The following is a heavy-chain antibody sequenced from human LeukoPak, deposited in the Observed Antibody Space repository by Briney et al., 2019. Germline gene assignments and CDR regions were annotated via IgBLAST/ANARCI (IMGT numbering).Heavy chain of an antibody. D-gene: IGHD1-1*01. V-gene: IGHV3-30*04. CDR3: ARDEGGTTLDY. Sequence: PGGSLRLSCAASGFTFSSYAVHWVRQAPGKGLEWVAVISYDGSNKYYADSVKGRFTISRDNSKNTLYLQMNSLRAEDTAVYYCARDEGGTTLDYWGQGTLVTVSS. J-gene: IGHJ4*02. CDR1: GFTFSSYA. CDR2: ISYDGSNK.